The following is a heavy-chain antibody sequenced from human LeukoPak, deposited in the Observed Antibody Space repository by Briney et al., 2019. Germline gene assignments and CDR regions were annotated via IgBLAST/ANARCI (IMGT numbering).Heavy chain of an antibody. J-gene: IGHJ5*02. CDR1: GFTFSSYA. CDR2: ISGSGGST. CDR3: AKEPHLGYGKPLKFDP. Sequence: PGGSLRLSCAASGFTFSSYAMSWVRQAPGKGLEWVSAISGSGGSTYYADSVKGRFTISRDNSKNTLYLQMNSLRAEDTAVYYCAKEPHLGYGKPLKFDPWGQGTLVTVSS. D-gene: IGHD5-18*01. V-gene: IGHV3-23*01.